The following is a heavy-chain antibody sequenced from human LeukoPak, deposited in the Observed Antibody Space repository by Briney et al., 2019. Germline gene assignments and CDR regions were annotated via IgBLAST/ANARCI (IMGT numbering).Heavy chain of an antibody. D-gene: IGHD4-17*01. CDR1: GFTFDDYA. J-gene: IGHJ4*02. CDR2: ISWNSGSI. CDR3: AKGEYGDYSGGGFDY. Sequence: GGSLRLSCAASGFTFDDYAMHWVRQAPGKGLEWVSGISWNSGSIGYADSVKGRFTISRDNAKNSLYLQMNSLRAEDTALYYCAKGEYGDYSGGGFDYWGQGTLVTVSS. V-gene: IGHV3-9*01.